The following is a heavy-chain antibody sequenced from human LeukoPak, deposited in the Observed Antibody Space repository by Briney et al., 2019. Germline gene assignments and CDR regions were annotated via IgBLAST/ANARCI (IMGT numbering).Heavy chain of an antibody. V-gene: IGHV3-7*01. J-gene: IGHJ4*02. Sequence: PGGSLRLSCAASGFTFNSYWMIWVRQAPGKGLEWVANINPDGSRKYYVDSVKGRFTISRDNAKKSLYLQMNSLRAEDTAVYCCASKQGDYWGQGTLVTVSS. CDR3: ASKQGDY. CDR1: GFTFNSYW. CDR2: INPDGSRK.